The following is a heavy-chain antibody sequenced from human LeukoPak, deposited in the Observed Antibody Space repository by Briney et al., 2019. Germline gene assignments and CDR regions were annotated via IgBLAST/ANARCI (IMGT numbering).Heavy chain of an antibody. CDR1: GYTFTGYY. CDR2: INPHSGGT. V-gene: IGHV1-2*02. J-gene: IGHJ6*03. CDR3: ARGGVAPYYYYMDV. D-gene: IGHD3-10*01. Sequence: ASVKVSCKASGYTFTGYYIHWVRQAPGQGLEWMGWINPHSGGTNSAQKFQGRVTMTGDTSISTAYMELSRLRSDDTAVYYCARGGVAPYYYYMDVWGKGTTVTISS.